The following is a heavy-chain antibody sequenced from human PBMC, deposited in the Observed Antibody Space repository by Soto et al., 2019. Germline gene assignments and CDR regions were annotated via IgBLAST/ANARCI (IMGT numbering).Heavy chain of an antibody. CDR1: GFTFRWFA. V-gene: IGHV3-30*18. CDR3: AKDDREAVAGAVHFYGMDV. Sequence: QVQLVESGGDVVQPGESLRLSCVASGFTFRWFAMLWVRQAPGKGLEWVAAVSYEGTTKTYSDDVKGRFTISRDNSRNTVYLQLDNVRREDTAMYYCAKDDREAVAGAVHFYGMDVWGQGTSVTVSS. CDR2: VSYEGTTK. J-gene: IGHJ6*02. D-gene: IGHD6-19*01.